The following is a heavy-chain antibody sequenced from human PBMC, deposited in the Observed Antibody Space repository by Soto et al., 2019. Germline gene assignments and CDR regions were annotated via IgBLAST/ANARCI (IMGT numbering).Heavy chain of an antibody. CDR3: ARGSVRYFDWLFAGDYYGMDV. CDR1: GYTFTSYG. Sequence: ASVKVSCKASGYTFTSYGISWVRQAPGQGLEWMGWISAYNGNTNYAQKLQGRVTMTTDTSTSTAYMELRSLRSDDTAVYYCARGSVRYFDWLFAGDYYGMDVWGQGTTVTSP. V-gene: IGHV1-18*01. CDR2: ISAYNGNT. D-gene: IGHD3-9*01. J-gene: IGHJ6*02.